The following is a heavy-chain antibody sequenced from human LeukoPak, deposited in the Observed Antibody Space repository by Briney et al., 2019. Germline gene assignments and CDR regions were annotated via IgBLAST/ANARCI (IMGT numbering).Heavy chain of an antibody. CDR1: GGSISSYY. V-gene: IGHV4-59*01. J-gene: IGHJ3*02. CDR3: ARVGQWLLDAFDI. Sequence: PSETLSLTCTVSGGSISSYYWSWIRQPPGKGLEWIGYIYYSGSTNYNPSLKSRVTISVDTSKNQFSLKLSSVTAADTAVYYCARVGQWLLDAFDIWGQGTMVTVSS. D-gene: IGHD6-19*01. CDR2: IYYSGST.